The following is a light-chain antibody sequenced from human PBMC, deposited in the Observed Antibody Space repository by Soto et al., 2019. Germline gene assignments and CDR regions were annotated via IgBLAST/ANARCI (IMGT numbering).Light chain of an antibody. V-gene: IGLV2-23*01. Sequence: QSALTQPASVSGSPGQSITISCTGTSSDVGSHNLVSWYQQYPGKAPKLIISEASKRPSGVSNRFSGSKSGSTASLTISGLQAEDEADYYCCSNARSSTDVFGTGTKLTVL. CDR2: EAS. CDR1: SSDVGSHNL. CDR3: CSNARSSTDV. J-gene: IGLJ1*01.